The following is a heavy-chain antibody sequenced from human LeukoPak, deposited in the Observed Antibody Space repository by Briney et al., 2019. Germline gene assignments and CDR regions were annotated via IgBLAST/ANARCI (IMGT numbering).Heavy chain of an antibody. J-gene: IGHJ5*02. CDR1: GFTFSDYY. CDR3: ASDIVATSGDL. CDR2: ITSSGDDI. V-gene: IGHV3-11*01. D-gene: IGHD5-12*01. Sequence: GGSLRLSCAASGFTFSDYYMSWIRQAPGKGLEWVAYITSSGDDIYYADSVKGRFTISRDNAKNALFLRMSSLRVEDTATNYCASDIVATSGDLCGQGPLVSVSS.